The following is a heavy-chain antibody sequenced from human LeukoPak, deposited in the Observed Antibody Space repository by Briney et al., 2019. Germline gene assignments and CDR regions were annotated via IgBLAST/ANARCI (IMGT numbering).Heavy chain of an antibody. Sequence: SETLSLTCTVSGGSISSSSYYWGWIRQPPGKGLEWIGSLYYRGNTYYNPSLKSRVTISVDTSKNQFSLKLSSVTATDTAVYYCARGGYPYYFDYWGQGTLVTVSS. CDR1: GGSISSSSYY. D-gene: IGHD5-12*01. J-gene: IGHJ4*02. V-gene: IGHV4-39*07. CDR3: ARGGYPYYFDY. CDR2: LYYRGNT.